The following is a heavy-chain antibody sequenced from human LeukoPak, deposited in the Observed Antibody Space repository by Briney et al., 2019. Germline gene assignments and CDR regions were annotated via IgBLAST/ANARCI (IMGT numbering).Heavy chain of an antibody. Sequence: SETLSLTCNLSGGSISSYYWSWIRQTPGRGLECIAYIYYSGSTNYNSSLKSRVTISVDTSKNQFSLKLSSVTAADTAVYYCARDYGSGSFAPDYWGQGTLVTVSS. D-gene: IGHD3-10*01. CDR3: ARDYGSGSFAPDY. CDR2: IYYSGST. J-gene: IGHJ4*02. V-gene: IGHV4-59*12. CDR1: GGSISSYY.